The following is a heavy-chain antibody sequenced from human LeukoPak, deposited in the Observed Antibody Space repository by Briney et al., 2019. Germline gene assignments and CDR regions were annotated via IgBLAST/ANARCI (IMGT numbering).Heavy chain of an antibody. CDR3: ARDQRASPAAADY. V-gene: IGHV3-7*01. CDR1: GFTFSSSW. CDR2: IKEDGSEK. Sequence: GGSLRLSCAASGFTFSSSWMTWVRQAPGKGLERVANIKEDGSEKYYVDSVKGRFTISRDNAKSSLYLQMNSLRAEDTAVYYCARDQRASPAAADYWGQGTLVTVSS. J-gene: IGHJ4*02. D-gene: IGHD2-15*01.